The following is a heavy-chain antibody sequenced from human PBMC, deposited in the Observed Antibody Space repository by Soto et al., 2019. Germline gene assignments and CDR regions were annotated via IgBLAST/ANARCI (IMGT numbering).Heavy chain of an antibody. V-gene: IGHV3-30-3*01. J-gene: IGHJ6*02. CDR2: ISYDGSNK. CDR3: ARPTQISRPYYDFWSGYYGDYYYGMDV. Sequence: QSVGSLRLSCAASGFTFSSYAMHWVRQAPGKGLEWVAVISYDGSNKYYADSVKGRFTISRDNSKNTLYLQMNSLRAEDTAVYYYARPTQISRPYYDFWSGYYGDYYYGMDVWGQGTTVTVSS. CDR1: GFTFSSYA. D-gene: IGHD3-3*01.